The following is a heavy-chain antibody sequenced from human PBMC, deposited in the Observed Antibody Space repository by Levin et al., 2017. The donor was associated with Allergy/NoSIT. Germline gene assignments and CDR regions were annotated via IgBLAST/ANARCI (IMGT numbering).Heavy chain of an antibody. CDR2: MYYSGNT. D-gene: IGHD3-22*01. CDR3: ARHNAVVSYWFDP. J-gene: IGHJ5*02. V-gene: IGHV4-59*08. Sequence: KPSETLSLTCTVSGVSISSYYWSWIRQPPGKGLEWIGYMYYSGNTDCNPSLKSRVTMSVDTSNNQFSLKLSSVTAADTAVYYCARHNAVVSYWFDPWGQGTLVTVSS. CDR1: GVSISSYY.